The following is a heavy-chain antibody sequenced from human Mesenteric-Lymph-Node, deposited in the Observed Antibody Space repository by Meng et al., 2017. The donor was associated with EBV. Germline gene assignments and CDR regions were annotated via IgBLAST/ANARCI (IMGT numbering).Heavy chain of an antibody. CDR2: TYYRSKWYN. D-gene: IGHD5-18*01. J-gene: IGHJ5*02. CDR1: GDSVSSNSAA. CDR3: ARDRLTAMVKGGWFDP. V-gene: IGHV6-1*01. Sequence: HVQLQQSGPGLVNPSQTLSLTCAISGDSVSSNSAAWNWIRQSPSRGLEWLGRTYYRSKWYNDYAVSVKSRITINPDTSKNQFSLQLNSVTPEDTAVYYCARDRLTAMVKGGWFDPWGQGTLVTVSS.